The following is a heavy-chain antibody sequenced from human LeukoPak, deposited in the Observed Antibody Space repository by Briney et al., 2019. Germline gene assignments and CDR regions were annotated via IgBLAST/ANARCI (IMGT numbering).Heavy chain of an antibody. J-gene: IGHJ4*01. V-gene: IGHV3-7*01. CDR1: GFSTSNYW. Sequence: GGSLRLSCAASGFSTSNYWMNWVRQAPGKGLEWVAGIRQDGNEKSYMDAVKGRFTISRDNTRDSLYLQMSSLRVEDTAVYYCARDGTAPGLYFDLWGQGTLVTVSS. CDR3: ARDGTAPGLYFDL. CDR2: IRQDGNEK. D-gene: IGHD6-13*01.